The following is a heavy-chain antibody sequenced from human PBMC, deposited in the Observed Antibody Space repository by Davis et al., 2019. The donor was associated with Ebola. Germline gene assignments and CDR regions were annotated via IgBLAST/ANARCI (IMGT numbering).Heavy chain of an antibody. Sequence: GESLKISCAASGFTFSSYAMSWVRQAPGKGLEWVSAISGSGGSTYYADSVKGRFTISRDSASNTLYLQMNSLRVEDTAVYYCARDGTGTVDFDYWGQGTLVTVSS. CDR3: ARDGTGTVDFDY. CDR2: ISGSGGST. J-gene: IGHJ4*02. CDR1: GFTFSSYA. V-gene: IGHV3-23*01. D-gene: IGHD1-1*01.